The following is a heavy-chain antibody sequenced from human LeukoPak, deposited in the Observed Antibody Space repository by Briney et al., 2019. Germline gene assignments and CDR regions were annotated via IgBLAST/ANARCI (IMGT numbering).Heavy chain of an antibody. D-gene: IGHD1-26*01. V-gene: IGHV3-49*05. Sequence: NPGRSLRLSCTASGFTFGDYAMSWFRQASGKGLEWVGFIRSKAYGGTTEYAASVKGRFTISRDDSKSIAYLQMNSLKTEDTAVYYCTREVWEPLDYWGQGTLVTVSS. CDR1: GFTFGDYA. CDR3: TREVWEPLDY. J-gene: IGHJ4*02. CDR2: IRSKAYGGTT.